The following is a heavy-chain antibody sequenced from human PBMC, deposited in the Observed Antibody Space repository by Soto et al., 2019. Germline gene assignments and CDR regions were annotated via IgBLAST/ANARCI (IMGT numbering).Heavy chain of an antibody. D-gene: IGHD5-12*01. CDR3: ARGGDSGDDYGPFDY. CDR1: GGTFSSYA. J-gene: IGHJ4*02. Sequence: QVQLVQSGAEVKKPGSSVKVSCKASGGTFSSYAISWVRQAPGQGLEWMGGIIPIFGTANYAQKFQGRVTSTADEATSTAYMELSSLRSEDTAVYYGARGGDSGDDYGPFDYWGQGTLVTVSS. V-gene: IGHV1-69*12. CDR2: IIPIFGTA.